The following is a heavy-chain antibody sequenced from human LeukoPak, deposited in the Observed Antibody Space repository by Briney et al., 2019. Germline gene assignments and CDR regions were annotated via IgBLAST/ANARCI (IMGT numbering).Heavy chain of an antibody. J-gene: IGHJ4*02. V-gene: IGHV4-30-4*08. CDR1: GGSISSGDYY. CDR3: ARIQLRFLEWYLDY. Sequence: SETLSLTCTVSGGSISSGDYYWSWIRQPPGKGLEWIGYIYYSGSTYYNPSLKSRVTISVDTSKNQFSLKLSSVTAADTAVYYCARIQLRFLEWYLDYWGQGTLVTVSS. D-gene: IGHD3-3*01. CDR2: IYYSGST.